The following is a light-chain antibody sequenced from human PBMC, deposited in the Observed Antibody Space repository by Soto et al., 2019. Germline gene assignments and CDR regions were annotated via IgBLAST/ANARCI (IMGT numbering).Light chain of an antibody. Sequence: IVMTQSPATLSVSPGERATLSCRASPSISSDLAWYQQKPGQSPRLLIYGTSTRATDIPARFSGSGSGTEFTLTISSLQSEDSAVYYCQQYNNWPLTFGPGTKVDI. CDR2: GTS. J-gene: IGKJ3*01. CDR3: QQYNNWPLT. CDR1: PSISSD. V-gene: IGKV3-15*01.